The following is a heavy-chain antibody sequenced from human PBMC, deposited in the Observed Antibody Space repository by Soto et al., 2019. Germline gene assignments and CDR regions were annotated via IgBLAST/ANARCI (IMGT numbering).Heavy chain of an antibody. V-gene: IGHV3-23*01. D-gene: IGHD2-8*01. CDR2: ISDTGTRT. CDR1: GFTFSSAA. CDR3: TKDRVPDGVYSFDY. Sequence: GGSLRLSCVAAGFTFSSAAMNWVRQAPGKGLEWVSIISDTGTRTHYADSVKGRFTISKDNSKNMVYLDMNSLRAEDTAVYYCTKDRVPDGVYSFDYWGKGALVTVSS. J-gene: IGHJ4*02.